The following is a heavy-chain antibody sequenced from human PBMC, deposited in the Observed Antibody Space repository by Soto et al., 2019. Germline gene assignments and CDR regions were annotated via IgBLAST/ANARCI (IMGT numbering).Heavy chain of an antibody. V-gene: IGHV2-5*02. CDR1: GFSLTTRGVA. CDR3: TRSQTEASASGPDA. Sequence: QITLKESGPTLVKPTQTLTMSCTFSGFSLTTRGVAVEWIREPPGKGLAWLALIYWDDAKRYSQSPKSRLTITRDTSKNQVVLTMTNMEPVNTATYYCTRSQTEASASGPDAWGQGTTVTVSS. D-gene: IGHD1-26*01. CDR2: IYWDDAK. J-gene: IGHJ6*02.